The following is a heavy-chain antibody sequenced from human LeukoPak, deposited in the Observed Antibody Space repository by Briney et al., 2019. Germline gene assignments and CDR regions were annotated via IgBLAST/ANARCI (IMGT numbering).Heavy chain of an antibody. V-gene: IGHV1-8*03. J-gene: IGHJ6*03. CDR3: ARSDPYYYMDV. D-gene: IGHD2-21*01. Sequence: GASVKVSCKASGYTFTGYYMHWVRQATGQGLEWMGWMNPNSGNTGYAQKFQGRVTITRNTSISTAYMELSSLRSEDTAVYYCARSDPYYYMDVWGKGTTVTVSS. CDR2: MNPNSGNT. CDR1: GYTFTGYY.